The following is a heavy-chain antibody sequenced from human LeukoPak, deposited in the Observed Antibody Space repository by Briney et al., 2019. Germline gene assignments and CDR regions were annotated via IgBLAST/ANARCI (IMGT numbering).Heavy chain of an antibody. J-gene: IGHJ4*02. CDR2: ISSSSSTI. CDR3: XXXXXXXXXXXXXX. V-gene: IGHV3-48*01. CDR1: GFTFSSCS. Sequence: GGSLRLSCAASGFTFSSCSMNWVRQAPXKGLEWVSXISSSSSTIYYAGSVKGRFTISRDNAKNSLYLQINSLRAEDTAVYYXXXXXXXXXXXXXXXXGQXTLVT.